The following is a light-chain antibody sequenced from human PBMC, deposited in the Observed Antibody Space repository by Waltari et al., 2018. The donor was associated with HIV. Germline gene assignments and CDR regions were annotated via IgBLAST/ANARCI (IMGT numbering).Light chain of an antibody. CDR2: EVT. V-gene: IGLV2-8*01. CDR1: SSDVGGYNY. Sequence: QSALTQPPSASGSPGQPVTIACTGTSSDVGGYNYVSWYQQYPGKAPKLMIYEVTNRPSGFPDRFAGTKSGNTASLTVSGLQAEDEADYYCSSYAGSNNYVVFGGGTRLTVL. CDR3: SSYAGSNNYVV. J-gene: IGLJ2*01.